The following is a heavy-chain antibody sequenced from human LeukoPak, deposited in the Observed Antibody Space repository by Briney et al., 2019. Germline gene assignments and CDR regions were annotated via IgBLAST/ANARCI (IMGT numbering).Heavy chain of an antibody. Sequence: GGSLRLSCAASGFTFSDYYMSWIRQAPGKGLEWVSSISSSGSTIYYADSVKGRFTISRDNAKNSLYLQMNSLRAEDTAIYYCARAGFLITFGGVISWGQGTLVTVSS. CDR1: GFTFSDYY. CDR2: ISSSGSTI. J-gene: IGHJ5*02. D-gene: IGHD3-16*02. CDR3: ARAGFLITFGGVIS. V-gene: IGHV3-11*04.